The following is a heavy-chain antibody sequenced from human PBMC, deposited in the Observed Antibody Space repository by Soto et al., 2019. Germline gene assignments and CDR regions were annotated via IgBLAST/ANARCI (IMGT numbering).Heavy chain of an antibody. V-gene: IGHV1-69*02. CDR2: IIPILGIA. Sequence: QVQLVQSGAEVKKPGSSVKVSCKASGGTFSSYTISWVRQAPGQGLEWMGRIIPILGIANYAQKFQGRVTITADKSTSTAYVELSSLRSEDTAVYYCARGPMVDGWFDPWGQGTLVTVSS. CDR3: ARGPMVDGWFDP. CDR1: GGTFSSYT. D-gene: IGHD3-10*01. J-gene: IGHJ5*02.